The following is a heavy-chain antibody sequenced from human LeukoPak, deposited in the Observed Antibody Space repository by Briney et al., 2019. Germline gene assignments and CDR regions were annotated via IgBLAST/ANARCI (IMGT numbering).Heavy chain of an antibody. Sequence: ASVKVSCKASGYTFTGYYMHWVRQAPGQGLEWMGWINPNSGGTNYAQKFQGRVTMTRDTSISTAYMELSRLRSDDTAVYYCARDDPGIAAARLRTFDPWGQGTLVTVSS. CDR2: INPNSGGT. J-gene: IGHJ5*02. CDR3: ARDDPGIAAARLRTFDP. V-gene: IGHV1-2*02. CDR1: GYTFTGYY. D-gene: IGHD6-13*01.